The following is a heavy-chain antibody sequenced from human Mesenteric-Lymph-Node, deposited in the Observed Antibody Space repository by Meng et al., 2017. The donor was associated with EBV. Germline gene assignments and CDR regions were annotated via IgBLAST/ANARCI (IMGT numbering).Heavy chain of an antibody. CDR1: SGSISSSHW. D-gene: IGHD2-8*01. V-gene: IGHV4-4*02. CDR3: GTMVARWGAENPNDY. Sequence: GSGPGLVRPSGTLSPTCAVSSGSISSSHWWSWVRQPPGKGLEWIGDIYHSGSTNYSPSLKSRVTMSMDTSNNQFSLRLTSVTAADTAVYYCGTMVARWGAENPNDYWGQGILVTVSS. CDR2: IYHSGST. J-gene: IGHJ4*02.